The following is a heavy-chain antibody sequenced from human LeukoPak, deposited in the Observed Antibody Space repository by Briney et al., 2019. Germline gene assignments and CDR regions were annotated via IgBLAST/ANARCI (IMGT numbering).Heavy chain of an antibody. D-gene: IGHD1-20*01. CDR3: ARALRARITGTTASVYGMDV. Sequence: SETLSLTCTVSGGSISSGDYYWSWIRQPPGKGLEWIGYIYYSGGTYYNPSLKSRVTISVDTSKNQFSLKLSSVTAADTAVYYCARALRARITGTTASVYGMDVWGQGTTVTVSS. J-gene: IGHJ6*02. V-gene: IGHV4-30-4*01. CDR1: GGSISSGDYY. CDR2: IYYSGGT.